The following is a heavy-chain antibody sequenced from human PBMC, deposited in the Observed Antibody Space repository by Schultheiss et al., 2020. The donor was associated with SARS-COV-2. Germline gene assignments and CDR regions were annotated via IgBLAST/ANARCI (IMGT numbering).Heavy chain of an antibody. D-gene: IGHD2-2*02. CDR3: ATDQWCSSIRCSTNY. Sequence: GGSLRLSCAASGFTFSNYAMTWVRQAPGKGLEWVSAISGSDGYTSYADSVKGRFTISRDNSKNTLYLQMNSLRAEDTAVYYCATDQWCSSIRCSTNYWGQGTLVTVSS. J-gene: IGHJ4*02. V-gene: IGHV3-23*01. CDR2: ISGSDGYT. CDR1: GFTFSNYA.